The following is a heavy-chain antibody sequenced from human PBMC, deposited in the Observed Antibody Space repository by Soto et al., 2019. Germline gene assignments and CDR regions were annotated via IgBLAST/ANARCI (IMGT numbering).Heavy chain of an antibody. CDR2: IIPIFGTA. Sequence: QVQLVQSGAEVKKPGSSVKVSCKASGGTFSSYAISWVRQAPGQGLEWMGGIIPIFGTANYAQKFQGRVTITADESTSTAYMELSSLRSEDTAVYYCARDPRPKRRYYDYGMDVWGQGTTVTVSS. CDR3: ARDPRPKRRYYDYGMDV. V-gene: IGHV1-69*01. J-gene: IGHJ6*02. CDR1: GGTFSSYA.